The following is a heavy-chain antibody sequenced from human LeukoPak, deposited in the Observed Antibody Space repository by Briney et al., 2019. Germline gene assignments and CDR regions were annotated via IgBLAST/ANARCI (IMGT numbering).Heavy chain of an antibody. CDR1: GFTFSSYA. V-gene: IGHV3-23*01. D-gene: IGHD3-22*01. CDR3: AKVINSGFYYYFDY. CDR2: ISHSSSGT. J-gene: IGHJ4*02. Sequence: GGSLRLSCAGSGFTFSSYAMSWVRQAPGKGLEWVSAISHSSSGTYYIDSVRGRFTISRDNSKNLLYMQMDNLRAEDTAVYYCAKVINSGFYYYFDYWGQGTRVTVSS.